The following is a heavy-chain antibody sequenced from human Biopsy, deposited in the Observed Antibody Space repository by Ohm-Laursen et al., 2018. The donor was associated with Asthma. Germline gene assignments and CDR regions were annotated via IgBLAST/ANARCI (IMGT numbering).Heavy chain of an antibody. CDR1: GGTFDTYV. V-gene: IGHV1-69*13. D-gene: IGHD2-2*01. CDR3: ARKAGSCISRTCYSLDF. CDR2: INSVFGTT. J-gene: IGHJ4*02. Sequence: SVKVSCKSPGGTFDTYVIGWGRQAPGQGLEWMGGINSVFGTTTYPQKFQDRVTITADDSTSTVYMELSSLRSEDTAVYYCARKAGSCISRTCYSLDFWGQGTLVTVSS.